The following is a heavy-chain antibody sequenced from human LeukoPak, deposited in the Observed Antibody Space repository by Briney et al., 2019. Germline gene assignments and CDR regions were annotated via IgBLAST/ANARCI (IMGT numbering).Heavy chain of an antibody. J-gene: IGHJ4*02. CDR1: GGSFSGYY. D-gene: IGHD3-3*01. Sequence: SETLSLTCAVYGGSFSGYYWSWIRQPPGKGLEWIGEINHSGSTNYNPSLKSRVTISVDTSKNQFSLKLSSVTAADTAVYYCARATRMVYYDFWSGYGSSPEDYWGQGTLVTVPS. CDR3: ARATRMVYYDFWSGYGSSPEDY. CDR2: INHSGST. V-gene: IGHV4-34*01.